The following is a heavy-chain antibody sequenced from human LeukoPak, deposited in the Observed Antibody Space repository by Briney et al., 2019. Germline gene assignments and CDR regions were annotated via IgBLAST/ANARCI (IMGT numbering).Heavy chain of an antibody. J-gene: IGHJ4*02. D-gene: IGHD3-3*01. CDR1: GYTFTSYD. Sequence: ASVKVSCKASGYTFTSYDINWVRQATGQGLEWMGWMNPNSGSTGYAQKFQGRVTITTDESTSTAYMELSSLRSEDTAVYCCAGNYDFWSGYNPDTYYFDYWGQGTLVTVSS. CDR3: AGNYDFWSGYNPDTYYFDY. V-gene: IGHV1-8*03. CDR2: MNPNSGST.